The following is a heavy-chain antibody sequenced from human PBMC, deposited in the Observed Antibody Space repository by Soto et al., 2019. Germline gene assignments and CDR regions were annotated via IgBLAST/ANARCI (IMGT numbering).Heavy chain of an antibody. J-gene: IGHJ4*02. CDR1: GFTFGYYW. V-gene: IGHV3-7*01. CDR3: ARAADPGTTDK. D-gene: IGHD3-10*01. Sequence: PGGSLRLSCAASGFTFGYYWMSWVRQAPGKGLEWVANINGDGSETYYVDSVKGRLTISRDNAKNSLYLQMSSLRAEDTAVYYCARAADPGTTDKWGQGTPVTVSS. CDR2: INGDGSET.